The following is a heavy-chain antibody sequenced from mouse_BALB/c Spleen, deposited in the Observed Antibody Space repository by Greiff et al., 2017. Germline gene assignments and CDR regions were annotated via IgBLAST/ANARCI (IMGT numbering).Heavy chain of an antibody. CDR2: ISYSGST. Sequence: EVKLLESGPGLVKPSQSLSLTCTVTGYSITSDYAWNWIRQFPGNKLEWMGYISYSGSTSYNPSLKSRISITRDTSKNQFFLQLNSVTTEDTATYYCARSGLLRSYYFDYWGQGTTLTVSS. D-gene: IGHD1-1*01. CDR3: ARSGLLRSYYFDY. J-gene: IGHJ2*01. CDR1: GYSITSDYA. V-gene: IGHV3-2*02.